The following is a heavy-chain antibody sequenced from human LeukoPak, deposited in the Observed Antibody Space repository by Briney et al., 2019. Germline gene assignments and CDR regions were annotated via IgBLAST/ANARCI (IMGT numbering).Heavy chain of an antibody. J-gene: IGHJ4*01. V-gene: IGHV4-38-2*02. CDR1: GYFLSSGYY. CDR3: ARTLSDASPVAT. CDR2: VYHSGTT. Sequence: PSETLSLTCNVSGYFLSSGYYWGWIRPPPGKGLEWIDSVYHSGTTIYNPSLKSRFTMSMDTSMNHYSLKLRSVTAADTAVYYCARTLSDASPVATWGHGTLVTVSS. D-gene: IGHD2-8*01.